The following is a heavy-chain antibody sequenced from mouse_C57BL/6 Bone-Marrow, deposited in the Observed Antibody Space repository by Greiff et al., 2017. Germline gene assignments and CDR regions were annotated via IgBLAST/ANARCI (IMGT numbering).Heavy chain of an antibody. Sequence: QVQLQQSGAELARPGASVKLSCKASGYTFTSYGISWVKQRTGQGLEWIGEIYPRSGITYYNEKFKGKATLTADKSSSTAYMELRSLTSEDSAVYFCARPTPYAMDYWGQGTSVTVSS. CDR1: GYTFTSYG. V-gene: IGHV1-81*01. CDR3: ARPTPYAMDY. CDR2: IYPRSGIT. J-gene: IGHJ4*01.